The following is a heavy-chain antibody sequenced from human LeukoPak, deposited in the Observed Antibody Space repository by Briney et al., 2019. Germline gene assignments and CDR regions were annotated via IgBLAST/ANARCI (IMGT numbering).Heavy chain of an antibody. J-gene: IGHJ5*02. V-gene: IGHV4-34*01. CDR1: GGSFSGYY. CDR3: ARGVQLWFHYAKIANKNWFDP. CDR2: INHSGST. Sequence: PSETLSLTCAVYGGSFSGYYWSWIRQPPGKGLEWIGEINHSGSTNYSPSLKSRVTISVDTSKNQFSLKLSSVTAADTAVYYCARGVQLWFHYAKIANKNWFDPWGQGTLVTVSS. D-gene: IGHD5-18*01.